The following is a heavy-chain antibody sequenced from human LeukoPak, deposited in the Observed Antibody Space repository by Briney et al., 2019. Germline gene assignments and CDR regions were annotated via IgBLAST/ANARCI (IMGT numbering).Heavy chain of an antibody. CDR2: IDNGGSST. V-gene: IGHV3-74*01. J-gene: IGHJ4*02. D-gene: IGHD1/OR15-1a*01. CDR1: GFTFSSYW. Sequence: AGGALRVSCAASGFTFSSYWMHWVRQAPGKGLVWVSRIDNGGSSTNYADSVRGRFTISRDNAKNTLYLQMNSLRAEDTAVYYCARVDWNIDHWGQGTLVTVSS. CDR3: ARVDWNIDH.